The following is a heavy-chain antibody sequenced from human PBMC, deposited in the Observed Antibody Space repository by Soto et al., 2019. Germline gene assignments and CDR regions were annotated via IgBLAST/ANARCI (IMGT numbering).Heavy chain of an antibody. V-gene: IGHV3-23*01. CDR1: GFTFSNYG. CDR2: INPRGIDT. CDR3: AKGGAYCYDDCARAY. Sequence: EEQVLESGGGSAQPGGSLRLSCAASGFTFSNYGMTWVRQAPGKGLEWVSSINPRGIDTKYADSVKGRFTIARHNSKNMMYLQMNNLRAEDAAVYYWAKGGAYCYDDCARAYWGQGTLVTVSS. D-gene: IGHD2-21*02. J-gene: IGHJ4*02.